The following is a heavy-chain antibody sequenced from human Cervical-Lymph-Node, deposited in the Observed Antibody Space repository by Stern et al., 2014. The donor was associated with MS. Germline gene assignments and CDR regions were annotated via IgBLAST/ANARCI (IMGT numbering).Heavy chain of an antibody. D-gene: IGHD5-18*01. CDR3: AGGYSYGYLNYYYYGMDV. CDR1: GGSISSGGYY. Sequence: QVQLQESGPGLVKPSQTLSLTCTVSGGSISSGGYYWSWIRHPPGKGLEGIGYIYYSGSTYYNPSHKSRVNISVDTSKNQFSLKLSSVTAADTAVYYCAGGYSYGYLNYYYYGMDVWGQGTTVTVSS. V-gene: IGHV4-31*03. CDR2: IYYSGST. J-gene: IGHJ6*02.